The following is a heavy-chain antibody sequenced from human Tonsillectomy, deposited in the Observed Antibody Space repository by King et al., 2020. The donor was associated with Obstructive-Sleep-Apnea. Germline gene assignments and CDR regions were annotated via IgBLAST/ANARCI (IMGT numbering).Heavy chain of an antibody. D-gene: IGHD4/OR15-4a*01. Sequence: VQLVESGGGLVKPGGSLRLSCAASGFTFSDYYMSWIRQAPGKGLEWGSYISSSGTTIYYADSLKGRFTISRDNAKNSLYLQMNSLRAEDTAVYYCARDGLRLTLVHDAFDIWGQGTMVTVSS. CDR1: GFTFSDYY. CDR2: ISSSGTTI. V-gene: IGHV3-11*01. CDR3: ARDGLRLTLVHDAFDI. J-gene: IGHJ3*02.